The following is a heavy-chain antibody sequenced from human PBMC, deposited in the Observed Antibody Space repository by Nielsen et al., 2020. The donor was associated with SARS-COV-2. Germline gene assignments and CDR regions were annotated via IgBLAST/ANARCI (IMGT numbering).Heavy chain of an antibody. V-gene: IGHV3-33*01. D-gene: IGHD1-26*01. J-gene: IGHJ3*02. Sequence: GESPKIPCAASGFTFSSYGMHWVRQAPGKGLEWVAVIWYDGSNKYQADSVKGRFTISRDNSKNTLYLQMNSLRAEDTAVYYCARDFVAWAAFDIWGQGTMVTVSS. CDR2: IWYDGSNK. CDR3: ARDFVAWAAFDI. CDR1: GFTFSSYG.